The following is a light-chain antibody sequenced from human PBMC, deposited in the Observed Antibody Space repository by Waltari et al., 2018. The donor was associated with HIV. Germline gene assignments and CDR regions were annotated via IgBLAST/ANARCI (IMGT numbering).Light chain of an antibody. J-gene: IGLJ3*02. CDR1: NSNIGNNY. Sequence: QSVLTQPPSVSAAPGQKVTISCSGRNSNIGNNYVSWYQQIPGTAPKLLIYDNNNRPSGIPDRCSGAKSDASATLGSTGLQTGDEADYRCGTWDSSLSAVVFGGGTKLTVL. CDR2: DNN. CDR3: GTWDSSLSAVV. V-gene: IGLV1-51*01.